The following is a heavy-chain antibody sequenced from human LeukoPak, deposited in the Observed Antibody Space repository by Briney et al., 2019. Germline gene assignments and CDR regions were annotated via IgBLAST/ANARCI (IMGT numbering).Heavy chain of an antibody. CDR2: ISGSGANT. V-gene: IGHV3-23*01. Sequence: GGSLRLSCAASGFTFSGYAMSWVRQAPGKGLEWVSAISGSGANTCSVGSVKGRFTISRDNSKNTLFLQMNSLRAEDTAVYYCAKDRLELHDYYMAVWGKGTTVTVSS. CDR1: GFTFSGYA. CDR3: AKDRLELHDYYMAV. D-gene: IGHD1-7*01. J-gene: IGHJ6*03.